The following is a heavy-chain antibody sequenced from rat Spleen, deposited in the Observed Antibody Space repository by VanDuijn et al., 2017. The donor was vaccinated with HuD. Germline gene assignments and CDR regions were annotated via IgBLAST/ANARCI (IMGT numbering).Heavy chain of an antibody. D-gene: IGHD1-4*01. CDR1: GFIFSNFG. J-gene: IGHJ3*01. CDR3: ATAGTRISRFAY. Sequence: EVQLVESGGGLVQPGRSMKLSCTASGFIFSNFGMHWIRQAPTKGLEWVASISPNGGSTYYRDSVKGRFTISRDNAKSTLYLQMDSLRSEDTATYYCATAGTRISRFAYWGQGTLVTVSS. CDR2: ISPNGGST. V-gene: IGHV5-19*01.